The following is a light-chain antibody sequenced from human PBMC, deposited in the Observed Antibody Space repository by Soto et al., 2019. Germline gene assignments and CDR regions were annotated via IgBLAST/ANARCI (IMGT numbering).Light chain of an antibody. CDR2: GAS. CDR3: QQYGSSPWT. V-gene: IGKV3-20*01. CDR1: QSVSSSY. J-gene: IGKJ1*01. Sequence: EIVLTQSPGTLSLSPGERATLSCRASQSVSSSYLAWYQQKPGQAPRLLIYGASNRATGIPDRISGSGSGTDFTLTISRLEPEDFAVYYCQQYGSSPWTCGQGTKVELK.